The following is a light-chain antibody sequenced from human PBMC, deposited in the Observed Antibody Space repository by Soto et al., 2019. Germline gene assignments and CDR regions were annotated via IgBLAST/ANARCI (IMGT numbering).Light chain of an antibody. CDR3: QSYDSSLSCYVV. CDR2: GNS. J-gene: IGLJ2*01. V-gene: IGLV1-40*01. Sequence: QSVLTQPPSVSGAPGQRVTISCTGSSSNIGAGYDVHWYQQLPGTAPKLLIYGNSNRPSGVPDRFSGSKSGTSASLAITGLQAEDEDDYCQSYDSSLSCYVVFGGGTKVTVL. CDR1: SSNIGAGYD.